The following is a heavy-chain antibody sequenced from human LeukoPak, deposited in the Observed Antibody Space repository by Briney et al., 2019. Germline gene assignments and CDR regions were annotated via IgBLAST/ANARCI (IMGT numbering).Heavy chain of an antibody. CDR1: GYTFTSYY. J-gene: IGHJ4*02. Sequence: ASVKVSCKASGYTFTSYYMHWVRQAPGQGLEWMGIINPSGGSTSYAQKLQGRVTMTTDTSTSTAYMELRSLRSDDTAVYYCARERYSSGWHIDYWGQGTLVTVSS. CDR2: INPSGGST. V-gene: IGHV1-46*01. D-gene: IGHD6-19*01. CDR3: ARERYSSGWHIDY.